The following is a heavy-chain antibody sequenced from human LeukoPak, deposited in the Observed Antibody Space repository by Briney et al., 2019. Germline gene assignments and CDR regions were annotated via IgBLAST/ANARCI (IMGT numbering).Heavy chain of an antibody. CDR2: IYGGGNT. Sequence: GGSLRLSCAASGFTVSSNYMNWVRQAPGKGLEWVSVIYGGGNTYYADSVKGRFTISRDNSKNTLYLQMNSPRAEDTAVYYCARGAGYNYPYYFDYWGQGTLVTVSS. CDR3: ARGAGYNYPYYFDY. D-gene: IGHD5-24*01. CDR1: GFTVSSNY. J-gene: IGHJ4*02. V-gene: IGHV3-53*01.